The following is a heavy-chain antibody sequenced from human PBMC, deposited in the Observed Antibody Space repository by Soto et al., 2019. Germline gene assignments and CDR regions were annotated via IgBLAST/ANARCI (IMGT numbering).Heavy chain of an antibody. V-gene: IGHV1-69*01. CDR3: ARVNAEYSSSSFVWFGP. D-gene: IGHD6-6*01. CDR2: IIPIFGTA. CDR1: GGTFSSYA. Sequence: QVQLVQSGAEVKKPGSSVKVSCKASGGTFSSYAISWVRQAPGQGLEWMGGIIPIFGTANYAQKFQGRVTITADESTSTAYMELSSLRSEDTAVYYCARVNAEYSSSSFVWFGPWGQGTLVTVSS. J-gene: IGHJ5*02.